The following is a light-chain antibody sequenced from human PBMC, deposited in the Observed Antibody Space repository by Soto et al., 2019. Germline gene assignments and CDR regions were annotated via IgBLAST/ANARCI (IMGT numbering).Light chain of an antibody. Sequence: QSALTQPASLSGTPGQSITITCTGTSSEVGNYDLVSWFLHDQGKAPKLLIYEVNERASGVSNRFSGSKSGNTASLTISGLQAEDEAEYYCCSYAGPTTYYVFGPGTKVTVL. CDR3: CSYAGPTTYYV. CDR2: EVN. CDR1: SSEVGNYDL. V-gene: IGLV2-23*02. J-gene: IGLJ1*01.